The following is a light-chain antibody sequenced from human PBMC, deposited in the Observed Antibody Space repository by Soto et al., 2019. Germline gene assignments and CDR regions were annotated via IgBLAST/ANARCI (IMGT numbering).Light chain of an antibody. CDR3: QQYNNWPSWT. V-gene: IGKV3-15*01. J-gene: IGKJ1*01. CDR1: QSVSSN. CDR2: GAS. Sequence: EIVMTQSPATLSVSPGERATLSCRASQSVSSNLAWYQQKPGQAPRLLIYGASTRATAIPARFSGSGSGTEFTLTISSLQSEDFAVYYCQQYNNWPSWTFGQGTRWIS.